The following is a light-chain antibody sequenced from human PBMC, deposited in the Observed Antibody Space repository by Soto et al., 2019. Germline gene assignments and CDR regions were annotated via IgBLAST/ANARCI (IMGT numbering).Light chain of an antibody. CDR3: QQYNSYPWT. CDR2: KAS. CDR1: QSINTW. J-gene: IGKJ1*01. V-gene: IGKV1-5*03. Sequence: DIQMTQSPSTLSASVGDRVTITCRASQSINTWLSWFQQKPGKAPKFLIYKASRLASGVPSRFSGSGSGTEFTLTISSLQPDDFATYFCQQYNSYPWTFGQGTKVEI.